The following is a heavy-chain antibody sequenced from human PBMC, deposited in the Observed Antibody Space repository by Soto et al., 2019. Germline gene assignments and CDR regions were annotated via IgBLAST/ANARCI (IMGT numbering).Heavy chain of an antibody. CDR2: IIPILGIA. J-gene: IGHJ6*03. CDR3: AREAAYCTNGVCARDYYMDV. D-gene: IGHD2-8*01. V-gene: IGHV1-69*04. Sequence: SVKVSCKASGGTFSSYTISRVQQAPGQELEWMGRIIPILGIANYAQKFQGRVTITADESTSTAYMELSSLRSEDTAVYYCAREAAYCTNGVCARDYYMDVWGKGTTVTVSS. CDR1: GGTFSSYT.